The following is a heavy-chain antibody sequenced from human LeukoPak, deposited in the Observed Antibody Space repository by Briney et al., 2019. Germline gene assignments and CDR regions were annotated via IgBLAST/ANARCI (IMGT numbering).Heavy chain of an antibody. CDR1: GFTFSSYA. J-gene: IGHJ4*02. D-gene: IGHD3-22*01. CDR2: ISYDGSNK. V-gene: IGHV3-30-3*01. CDR3: AKDMAERPTYYYDSIH. Sequence: GGSLRLSCAASGFTFSSYAMHWVRQAPGKGLEWVAVISYDGSNKYYADSVKGRFTISRDNSKNTLYLQMNSLRAEDTAAYYCAKDMAERPTYYYDSIHWGQGTLVTVSS.